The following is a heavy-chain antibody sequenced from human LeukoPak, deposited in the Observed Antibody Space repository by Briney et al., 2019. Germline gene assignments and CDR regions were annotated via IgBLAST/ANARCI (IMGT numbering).Heavy chain of an antibody. CDR3: ARLALREEFDY. Sequence: PSETLSLTCSVSGGSISSYYWGWIRQPPGKGLEWIGYIYTSGSTNYNPSLKSRVTISVDTSKNQFSLKLSSVTAADTAVYYCARLALREEFDYWGQGTLVTVSS. CDR1: GGSISSYY. J-gene: IGHJ4*02. V-gene: IGHV4-4*09. CDR2: IYTSGST. D-gene: IGHD4-17*01.